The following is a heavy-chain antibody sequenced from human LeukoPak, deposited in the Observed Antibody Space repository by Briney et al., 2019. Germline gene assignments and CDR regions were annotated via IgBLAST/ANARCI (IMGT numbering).Heavy chain of an antibody. Sequence: PGGSLRLSCAASGFTFSSYSMNWVRQAPGKGLEWVSYISSSSSTIYYADSVKGRFTISRDNAKNSLYLQMNSLRPEDTAVHYCARDGIVVVPAAISNWYYYYYMDVWGKGTTVTVSS. CDR3: ARDGIVVVPAAISNWYYYYYMDV. J-gene: IGHJ6*03. CDR1: GFTFSSYS. D-gene: IGHD2-2*02. CDR2: ISSSSSTI. V-gene: IGHV3-48*01.